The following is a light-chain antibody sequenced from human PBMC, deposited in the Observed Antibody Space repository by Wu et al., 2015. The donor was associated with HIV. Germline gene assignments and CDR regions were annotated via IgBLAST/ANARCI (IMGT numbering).Light chain of an antibody. CDR1: KVLTTTL. Sequence: SSPRERATSPAGPVKVLTTTLKPGTSKKWPGSQTPHLWCGQQGTGIPERFSGSGSGTYFTLTINRLEPEDFAVYYCQQYGNSPWTFGQGTKVDIK. V-gene: IGKV3-20*01. J-gene: IGKJ1*01. CDR2: CG. CDR3: QQYGNSPWT.